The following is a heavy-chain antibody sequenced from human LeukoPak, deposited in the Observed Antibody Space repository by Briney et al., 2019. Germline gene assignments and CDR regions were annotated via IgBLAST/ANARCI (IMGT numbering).Heavy chain of an antibody. J-gene: IGHJ3*02. CDR3: ASLHSGSYADAFDI. CDR1: GYTFTGYY. D-gene: IGHD1-26*01. CDR2: INPSGGST. V-gene: IGHV1-46*01. Sequence: ASVKVSCKASGYTFTGYYMHWVRQAPGQGLEWMGIINPSGGSTSYAQKFQDRVTMTSDTSTSTAYMELSSLRSEDTAVYYCASLHSGSYADAFDIWGQGTMVTVSS.